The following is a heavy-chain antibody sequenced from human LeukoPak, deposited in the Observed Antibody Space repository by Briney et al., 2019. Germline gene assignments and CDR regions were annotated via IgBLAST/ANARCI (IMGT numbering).Heavy chain of an antibody. CDR3: VRDVVGSLDY. Sequence: GGSLRLSCAASGFTFSTYCMAWVRQAPGKGLEWVANIRGDDSARHQADSVKGRFTISRDNAQNSVYLQMSSLRGEDTDIYYCVRDVVGSLDYWGQGTLVTVSS. D-gene: IGHD1-26*01. V-gene: IGHV3-7*01. CDR1: GFTFSTYC. CDR2: IRGDDSAR. J-gene: IGHJ4*02.